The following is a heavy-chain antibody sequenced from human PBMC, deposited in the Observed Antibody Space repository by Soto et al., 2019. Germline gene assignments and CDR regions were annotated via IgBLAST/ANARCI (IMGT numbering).Heavy chain of an antibody. Sequence: SETLSLTCAVYGGSFSGYYWSWIRQPPGKGLEWIGEINHSGSTNYNPSLKSRVTISVDTSKNQFSLKLSSVTAADTAVYYCARGYLLWFGEPYLNSFDPWGQGTLVTVS. CDR3: ARGYLLWFGEPYLNSFDP. D-gene: IGHD3-10*01. CDR1: GGSFSGYY. CDR2: INHSGST. J-gene: IGHJ5*02. V-gene: IGHV4-34*01.